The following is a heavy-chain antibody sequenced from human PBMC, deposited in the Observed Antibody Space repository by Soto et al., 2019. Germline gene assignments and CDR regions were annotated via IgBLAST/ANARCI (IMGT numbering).Heavy chain of an antibody. V-gene: IGHV4-31*03. CDR2: IYDSGST. CDR1: GGSISSGGYY. Sequence: QVELQESGPGLVKPSQTLSLTCTVSGGSISSGGYYWSWIRQHPGKGLEWIGYIYDSGSTYYNPSPKIRVIISVDTSKNQFSLKLSSVTAADTAVYYCASQATGWYPDYWGQGTLVTVSS. CDR3: ASQATGWYPDY. D-gene: IGHD6-19*01. J-gene: IGHJ4*02.